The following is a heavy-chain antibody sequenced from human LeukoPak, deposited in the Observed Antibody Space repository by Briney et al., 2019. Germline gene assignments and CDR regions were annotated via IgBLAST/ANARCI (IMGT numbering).Heavy chain of an antibody. CDR1: GFTFSSYG. CDR2: IRYDGSNK. J-gene: IGHJ4*02. Sequence: GGSLRLSCAASGFTFSSYGMHWVRQAPGKGLEWVAFIRYDGSNKYYADSVKGRFTISRDNAKNTLYLQMNSLRAEDTAVYYCARGPMITFGGVIVWGQGTLVTVSS. V-gene: IGHV3-30*02. CDR3: ARGPMITFGGVIV. D-gene: IGHD3-16*02.